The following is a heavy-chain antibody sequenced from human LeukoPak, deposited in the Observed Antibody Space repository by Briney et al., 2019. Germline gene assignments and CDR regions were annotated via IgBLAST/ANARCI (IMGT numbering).Heavy chain of an antibody. CDR2: IYYSGST. J-gene: IGHJ5*02. CDR1: GGSISSYY. V-gene: IGHV4-59*08. D-gene: IGHD6-13*01. CDR3: ARQSSSWYEINWFDP. Sequence: PSETLSLTCTVSGGSISSYYWSWIRQPARKGLEWIGYIYYSGSTNYNPSLKSRVTISVDTSKNQFSLKLSSVTAADTAVYYCARQSSSWYEINWFDPWGQGTLVTVSS.